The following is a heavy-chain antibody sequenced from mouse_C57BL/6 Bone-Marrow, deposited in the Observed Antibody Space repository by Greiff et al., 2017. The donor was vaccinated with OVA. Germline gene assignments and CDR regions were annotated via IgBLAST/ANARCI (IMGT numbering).Heavy chain of an antibody. J-gene: IGHJ4*01. V-gene: IGHV1-81*01. D-gene: IGHD2-3*01. Sequence: QVQLQQSGAELARPGASVKLSCKASGYTFTSYGISWVKQRTGQGLEWIGEIYPRSGNTYYNEKFKGKATLTADKSSSTAYMELRSLTSEDSAVYFCATPIYDGYLYAMDYRGQGTSVTVSS. CDR3: ATPIYDGYLYAMDY. CDR2: IYPRSGNT. CDR1: GYTFTSYG.